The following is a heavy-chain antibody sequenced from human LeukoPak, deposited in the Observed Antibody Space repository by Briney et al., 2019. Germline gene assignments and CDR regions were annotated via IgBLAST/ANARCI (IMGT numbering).Heavy chain of an antibody. CDR2: ISYDGSNK. CDR3: ARTYSSSLSYYYYYGMDV. D-gene: IGHD6-13*01. CDR1: GFTLSSYA. Sequence: SGGSLRLSCAASGFTLSSYAMHWVRQAPGKGLEWVAVISYDGSNKYYADSVKGRFTISRDNSKNTLYLQMNSLRAEDTAVYYCARTYSSSLSYYYYYGMDVWGQGTTVTVSS. V-gene: IGHV3-30-3*01. J-gene: IGHJ6*02.